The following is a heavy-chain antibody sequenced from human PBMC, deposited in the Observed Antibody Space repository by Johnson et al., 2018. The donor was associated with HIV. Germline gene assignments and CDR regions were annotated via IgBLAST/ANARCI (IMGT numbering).Heavy chain of an antibody. CDR1: GFTFDDYA. Sequence: VQLVESGGGLVQPGRSLKLSCAASGFTFDDYAMHWVRQTPGKGLEWVSGISWNGGSTGYEDSVKGRFTISRDNAKNSLYLQMNSLRAEDTALYYCARDRGYWDAFDIWGQGTMVTVSS. CDR3: ARDRGYWDAFDI. J-gene: IGHJ3*02. CDR2: ISWNGGST. V-gene: IGHV3-9*01. D-gene: IGHD3-22*01.